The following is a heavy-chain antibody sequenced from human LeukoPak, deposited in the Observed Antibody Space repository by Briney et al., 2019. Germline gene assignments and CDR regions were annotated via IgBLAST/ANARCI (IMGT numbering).Heavy chain of an antibody. J-gene: IGHJ4*02. Sequence: PGRSLRLSCAASGFTFSSYAMHWVRQAPGKGLEWVAVISYDGSNKYYADSVKGRFTISRDNSMNTLYLQMNSLRAEDTAGYYCARDLTQYSSSWYCPYWGQGTLVTVSS. CDR3: ARDLTQYSSSWYCPY. V-gene: IGHV3-30-3*01. D-gene: IGHD6-13*01. CDR2: ISYDGSNK. CDR1: GFTFSSYA.